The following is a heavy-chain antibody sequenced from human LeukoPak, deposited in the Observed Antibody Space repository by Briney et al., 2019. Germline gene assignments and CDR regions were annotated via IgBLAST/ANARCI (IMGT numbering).Heavy chain of an antibody. D-gene: IGHD4-17*01. CDR2: IYYSGST. CDR3: ARLTSTYGDYRDNWFDP. V-gene: IGHV4-59*08. J-gene: IGHJ5*02. CDR1: GGSISSYY. Sequence: SETLSLTCTVSGGSISSYYWSWIRQPPGKGLEWIGYIYYSGSTNYNPSLKSRVTISVDTSKNQFSLKLSSVTAADTAVYYCARLTSTYGDYRDNWFDPWGQGTLVTVSS.